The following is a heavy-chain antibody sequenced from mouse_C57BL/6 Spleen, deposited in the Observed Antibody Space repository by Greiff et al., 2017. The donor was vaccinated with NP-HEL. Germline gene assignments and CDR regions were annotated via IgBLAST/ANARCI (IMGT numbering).Heavy chain of an antibody. V-gene: IGHV1-76*01. CDR1: GYTFTDYY. CDR3: ARRHDYWYFDV. J-gene: IGHJ1*03. CDR2: IYPGSGNT. Sequence: VQLQQSGAELVRPGASVKLSCKASGYTFTDYYINWVKQRPGQGLEWIARIYPGSGNTYYNEKFKGKATLTAEKSSSTAYMQLSSLTSEDSAVYFCARRHDYWYFDVWGTGTTVTVSS. D-gene: IGHD2-3*01.